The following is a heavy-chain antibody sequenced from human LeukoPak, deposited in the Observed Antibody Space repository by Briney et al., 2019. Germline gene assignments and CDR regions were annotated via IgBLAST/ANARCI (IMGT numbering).Heavy chain of an antibody. CDR2: ISAYNGNT. CDR3: ARGGDVLRFLEWLLSGGNYYYYYMDV. J-gene: IGHJ6*03. D-gene: IGHD3-3*01. Sequence: ASVKVSCKASGYTFTSYGIGWVRQAPGQGLEWMGWISAYNGNTNYAQKLQGRVTMTTDTSTSTAYMELSSLRSEDTAVYYCARGGDVLRFLEWLLSGGNYYYYYMDVWGKGTTVTVSS. CDR1: GYTFTSYG. V-gene: IGHV1-18*01.